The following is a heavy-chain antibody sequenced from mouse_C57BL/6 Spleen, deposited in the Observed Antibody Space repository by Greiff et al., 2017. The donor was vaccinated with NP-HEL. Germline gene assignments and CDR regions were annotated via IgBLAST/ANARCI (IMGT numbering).Heavy chain of an antibody. CDR1: GYTFTSYW. CDR2: IDPSDSYT. V-gene: IGHV1-69*01. CDR3: ARNYGYDDWYFDV. Sequence: QVQLQQPGAELVMPGASVKLSCKASGYTFTSYWMHWVKQRPGQGLEWIGEIDPSDSYTNYHQKFKGKSTLTVDQSSSTAYMQLSSLTSEDSAVYYCARNYGYDDWYFDVWGTGPTVTVSS. J-gene: IGHJ1*03. D-gene: IGHD2-2*01.